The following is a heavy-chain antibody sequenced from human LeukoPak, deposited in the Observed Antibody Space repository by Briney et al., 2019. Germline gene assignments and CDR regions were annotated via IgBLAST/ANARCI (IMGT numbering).Heavy chain of an antibody. J-gene: IGHJ3*02. CDR3: ARGAPASDAFDI. D-gene: IGHD2-2*01. CDR1: GFTFSSYV. Sequence: PGGSLRLSCAASGFTFSSYVMNWVRQAPGKGLEWVSYISSSGSTIYYADSVKGRFTISRDNAKNSLYLQMNSLRAEDTAVYYCARGAPASDAFDIWGQGTMVTVSS. CDR2: ISSSGSTI. V-gene: IGHV3-48*03.